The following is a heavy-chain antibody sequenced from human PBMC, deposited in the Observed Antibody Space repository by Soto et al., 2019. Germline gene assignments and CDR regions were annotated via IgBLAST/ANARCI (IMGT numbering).Heavy chain of an antibody. Sequence: QVQLVESGGGVVQPGRSLRLSCAASGFTFSSYGMHWVRQAPGKGLEWVAVISYDGSNKYYADSVKGRFTISRDNSKNPLYLQMTSLRPEDRAVYYGAKDRPGGSPPSYSGRDVGGQGTTFTVSS. CDR1: GFTFSSYG. J-gene: IGHJ6*02. CDR3: AKDRPGGSPPSYSGRDV. CDR2: ISYDGSNK. D-gene: IGHD2-15*01. V-gene: IGHV3-30*18.